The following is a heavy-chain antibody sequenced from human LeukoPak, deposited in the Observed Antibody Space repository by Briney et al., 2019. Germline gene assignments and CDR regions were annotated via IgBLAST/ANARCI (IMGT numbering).Heavy chain of an antibody. Sequence: DSVKVSCKASGYTFPSYFMHWVRQAPGQGLERMGIINPTGGSTTYAQKFQGRVTMTRDTSTSTVYMELSSLRSDDTAVYYCARTAARRFDYWGQGTLVTVSS. CDR1: GYTFPSYF. CDR2: INPTGGST. V-gene: IGHV1-46*01. J-gene: IGHJ4*02. D-gene: IGHD6-6*01. CDR3: ARTAARRFDY.